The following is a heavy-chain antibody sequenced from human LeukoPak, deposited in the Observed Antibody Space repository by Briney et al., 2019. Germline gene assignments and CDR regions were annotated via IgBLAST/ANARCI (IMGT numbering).Heavy chain of an antibody. Sequence: ASVKVSCKASGYTFTSYYMHRVRQAPGQGLEWMGVINPSGGSTTYAQKFRGRVTMTRDTSTSTVYMELSSLRSEDTAVYYCARGAGELLPDAFDIWGQGTMVTVSS. D-gene: IGHD1-26*01. CDR3: ARGAGELLPDAFDI. V-gene: IGHV1-46*01. J-gene: IGHJ3*02. CDR2: INPSGGST. CDR1: GYTFTSYY.